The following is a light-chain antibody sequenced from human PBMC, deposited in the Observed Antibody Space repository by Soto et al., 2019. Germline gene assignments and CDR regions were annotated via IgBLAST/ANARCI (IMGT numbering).Light chain of an antibody. Sequence: QSVLTQPASVSGSPGQSITISCTGTSSNVGSYKLVSWYQQHPGKAPKLMIFEVNKRPSGVSNRFSGSKSGNTASLTISGLKVEDEAHYYCCSSGSSPIYVLGPGTKVTVL. CDR2: EVN. V-gene: IGLV2-23*02. J-gene: IGLJ1*01. CDR1: SSNVGSYKL. CDR3: CSSGSSPIYV.